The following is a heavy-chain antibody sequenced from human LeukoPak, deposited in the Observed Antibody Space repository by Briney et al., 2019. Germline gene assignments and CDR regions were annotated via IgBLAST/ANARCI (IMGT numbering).Heavy chain of an antibody. J-gene: IGHJ4*02. V-gene: IGHV4-4*02. CDR2: IYHSGST. Sequence: SETLSLTCAVSGGSISSSHWWSWVRPPPGKGLEWIGEIYHSGSTNYNPSLKSRVTISVDKSKNQFSLKLSSVTAADTAVYYCAGSGYSYGLGYWGQGTLVTVSS. CDR1: GGSISSSHW. CDR3: AGSGYSYGLGY. D-gene: IGHD5-18*01.